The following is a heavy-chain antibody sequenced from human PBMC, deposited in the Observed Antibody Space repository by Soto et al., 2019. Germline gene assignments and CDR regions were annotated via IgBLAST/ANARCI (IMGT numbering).Heavy chain of an antibody. CDR3: AANHRGDIVVVPAAIWKSHWFDP. CDR2: IIPIFGTA. D-gene: IGHD2-2*02. J-gene: IGHJ5*02. CDR1: GGTFSSYA. Sequence: QVQLVQSGAEVKKPGSSVKVSCKASGGTFSSYAISWVRQAPGQGLEWMGGIIPIFGTANYAQKFQGRVTITADESTSTAYMELSSLRSEDTAVYYCAANHRGDIVVVPAAIWKSHWFDPWGQGTLVTVSS. V-gene: IGHV1-69*01.